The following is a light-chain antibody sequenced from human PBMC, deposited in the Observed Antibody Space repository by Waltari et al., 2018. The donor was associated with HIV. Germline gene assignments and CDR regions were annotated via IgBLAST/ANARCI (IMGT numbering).Light chain of an antibody. J-gene: IGLJ3*02. CDR1: NSNIGTIS. CDR2: RNN. CDR3: ATWDAGHIWV. Sequence: QPVLTQPPSASGTPGHGVTISCSGSNSNIGTISVYWYQHLPGMAPKLLIYRNNPRPAGIPDRFSGSRSGTSASLAIRGLRSEDEADYYGATWDAGHIWVFGGGTKLTVL. V-gene: IGLV1-47*01.